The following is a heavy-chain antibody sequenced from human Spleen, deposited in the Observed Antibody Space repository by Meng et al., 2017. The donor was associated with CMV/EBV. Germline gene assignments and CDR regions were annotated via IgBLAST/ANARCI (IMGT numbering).Heavy chain of an antibody. CDR1: GFTFSSYA. J-gene: IGHJ4*02. CDR3: ARDFGQQYYDSRWAFAF. V-gene: IGHV3-30*04. Sequence: GESLKISCAASGFTFSSYAMHWVRQAPGKGLEWVAVISYDGSNKYYADSVKGRFTISRDNSKNTLYLQMNSLRAEDTAVYYCARDFGQQYYDSRWAFAFWGQGTLVTVSS. D-gene: IGHD3-3*01. CDR2: ISYDGSNK.